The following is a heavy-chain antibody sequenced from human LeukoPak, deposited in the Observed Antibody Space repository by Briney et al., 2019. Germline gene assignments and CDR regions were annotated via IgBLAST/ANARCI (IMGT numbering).Heavy chain of an antibody. J-gene: IGHJ6*03. CDR3: ARGGINYYYMDV. Sequence: ASVKVSCKASGYTFTGYYMHWVRQAPGQGLEWMGWIDPNSGGTNYAQKFQGRVTMTRDTSISTADMELSRLRSDDTAVYYCARGGINYYYMDVWGKGTTVTVSS. D-gene: IGHD2-15*01. CDR2: IDPNSGGT. CDR1: GYTFTGYY. V-gene: IGHV1-2*02.